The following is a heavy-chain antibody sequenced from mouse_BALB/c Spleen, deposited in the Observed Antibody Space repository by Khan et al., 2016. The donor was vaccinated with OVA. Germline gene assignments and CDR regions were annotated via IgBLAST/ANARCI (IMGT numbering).Heavy chain of an antibody. J-gene: IGHJ2*01. D-gene: IGHD1-1*01. V-gene: IGHV1-20*02. Sequence: VRLQQSGPELVKPGASVKISCKASGYSFTGYFMNWVMQSHGKSLEWIGRINPHIGETLYNQKFKDKATLTVDESSSTANMELRSLASEDSAVYYCARIYRSDFDYWGQGTTLTVSS. CDR1: GYSFTGYF. CDR3: ARIYRSDFDY. CDR2: INPHIGET.